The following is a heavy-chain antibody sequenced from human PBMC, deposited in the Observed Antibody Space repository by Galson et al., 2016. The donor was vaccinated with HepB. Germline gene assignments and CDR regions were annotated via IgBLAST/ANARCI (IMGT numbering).Heavy chain of an antibody. J-gene: IGHJ4*02. D-gene: IGHD1-7*01. CDR1: GFTFSDYW. CDR3: SRSITGTRHSPDKYYFDF. V-gene: IGHV3-7*03. CDR2: INQDGTAE. Sequence: SLRLSCAASGFTFSDYWMSWLRQAPGKGLEWVANINQDGTAEYYLDSVKGRFTIAYLQMNSLKTEDTAVYYCSRSITGTRHSPDKYYFDFWGQGTLVTVSS.